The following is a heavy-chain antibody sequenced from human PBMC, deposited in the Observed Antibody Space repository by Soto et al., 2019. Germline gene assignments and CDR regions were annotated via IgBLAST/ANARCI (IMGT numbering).Heavy chain of an antibody. J-gene: IGHJ6*02. CDR1: GYTFTSYG. CDR2: ISAYNGNT. V-gene: IGHV1-18*01. D-gene: IGHD3-10*01. CDR3: AKDRAGVLLWFGELSGPYYYGMAV. Sequence: ASVKVSCKASGYTFTSYGISWVRQAPGQGLEWMGWISAYNGNTNYAQKLQGRVTMTTDTSTSTAYMELRSLRSDDTAVYYCAKDRAGVLLWFGELSGPYYYGMAVWGQGTTVTVSS.